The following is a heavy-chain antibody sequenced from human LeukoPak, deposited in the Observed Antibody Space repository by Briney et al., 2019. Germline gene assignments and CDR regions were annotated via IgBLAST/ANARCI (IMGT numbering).Heavy chain of an antibody. V-gene: IGHV1-46*01. CDR1: GYTFTSYY. Sequence: ASVKVSCKASGYTFTSYYMHWVRQAPGQGLEWMGIINPSGGSTSYAQKFQGRVTMTRDTSTSTVYMELSSLRSEDTAVYYCATAPFITMIVGDAFDIWGQGTMVTVSS. CDR3: ATAPFITMIVGDAFDI. J-gene: IGHJ3*02. D-gene: IGHD3-22*01. CDR2: INPSGGST.